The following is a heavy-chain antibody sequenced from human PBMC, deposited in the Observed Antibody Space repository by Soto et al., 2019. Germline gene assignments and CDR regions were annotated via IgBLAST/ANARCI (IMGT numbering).Heavy chain of an antibody. CDR3: ARASSSSSAIDY. V-gene: IGHV4-31*03. D-gene: IGHD6-6*01. J-gene: IGHJ4*02. CDR1: GESISSGGYY. Sequence: QVQLQESGPGLVKPSQTLSLTCTVSGESISSGGYYWSWSRQHPGKGLEWIGYIYDIGSAYYNPYLKSRVSISMDTSKNQFAMRLSSVTAADTAVYYCARASSSSSAIDYWGQGTLITVSS. CDR2: IYDIGSA.